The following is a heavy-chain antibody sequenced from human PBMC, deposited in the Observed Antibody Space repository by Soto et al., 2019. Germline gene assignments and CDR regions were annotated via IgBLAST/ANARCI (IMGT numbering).Heavy chain of an antibody. CDR3: ATIAEDCSSTSCYFQH. V-gene: IGHV1-69*13. CDR1: GGTFISYA. J-gene: IGHJ1*01. D-gene: IGHD2-2*01. Sequence: ASVKVSCKASGGTFISYAISWVRQAPGQGLEWMGGIIPIFGTANYAQKFQGRVTITADESTSTAYMELSSLRSEDTAVYYCATIAEDCSSTSCYFQHWGQGTLVTVSS. CDR2: IIPIFGTA.